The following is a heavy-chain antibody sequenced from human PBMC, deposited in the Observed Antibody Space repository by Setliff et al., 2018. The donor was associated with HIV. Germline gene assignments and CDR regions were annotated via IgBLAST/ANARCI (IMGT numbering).Heavy chain of an antibody. Sequence: GESLKISCAASGLPFSTSWMTWVCQAPGKGLEWIGRIKDKANGEAIDYSGHLKGRFSISREDSKHMTFLEMDDLRVEDTAVYYCTADFLFSWLGIWGQGTVVTVSS. D-gene: IGHD5-12*01. J-gene: IGHJ3*02. V-gene: IGHV3-15*01. CDR1: GLPFSTSW. CDR3: TADFLFSWLGI. CDR2: IKDKANGEAI.